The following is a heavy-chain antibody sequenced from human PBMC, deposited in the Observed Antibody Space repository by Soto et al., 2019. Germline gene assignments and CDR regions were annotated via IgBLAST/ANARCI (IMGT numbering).Heavy chain of an antibody. J-gene: IGHJ6*02. V-gene: IGHV3-30-3*01. CDR3: ARDGDTAMVTIHYYYYGMDV. CDR1: GFTFSSYA. D-gene: IGHD5-18*01. CDR2: ISYDGSNK. Sequence: GGSLRLSCAASGFTFSSYAMHWVRQAPGKGLEWVAVISYDGSNKYYADSVKGRFTISRDNSKNTLYLQMNSLRAEDTAVYYCARDGDTAMVTIHYYYYGMDVWGQGTTVTVSS.